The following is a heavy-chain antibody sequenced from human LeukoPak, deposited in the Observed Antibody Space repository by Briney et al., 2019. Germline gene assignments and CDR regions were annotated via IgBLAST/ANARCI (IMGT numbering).Heavy chain of an antibody. CDR2: IYYSGST. CDR1: GGSISSSCYN. CDR3: ARGLGLDSGYGSSWYYFDY. Sequence: SETLSLTCTVSGGSISSSCYNWGWIRPPQGQGREWRGSIYYSGSTYYNPSLKSRVTISADTYKNQFSLKLSSVTAAATDEYYCARGLGLDSGYGSSWYYFDYWGQGTLVTVSS. D-gene: IGHD6-13*01. V-gene: IGHV4-39*01. J-gene: IGHJ4*02.